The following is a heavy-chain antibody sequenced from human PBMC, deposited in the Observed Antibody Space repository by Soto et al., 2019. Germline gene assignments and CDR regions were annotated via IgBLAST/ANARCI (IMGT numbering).Heavy chain of an antibody. D-gene: IGHD6-19*01. J-gene: IGHJ4*02. CDR1: GFTFSSYA. CDR2: ISGSGGST. CDR3: AKDLSIAVAGTKFPSYFDY. Sequence: PAGSLRLSYEASGFTFSSYAMSWVRQAPGKGLEWVSAISGSGGSTYYADSVKGRFTISRDNSKNTLYLQMNSLRAEDTAVYYCAKDLSIAVAGTKFPSYFDYWGQGT. V-gene: IGHV3-23*01.